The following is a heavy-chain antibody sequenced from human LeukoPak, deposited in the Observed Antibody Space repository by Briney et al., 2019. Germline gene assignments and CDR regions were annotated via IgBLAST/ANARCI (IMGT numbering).Heavy chain of an antibody. D-gene: IGHD3-16*01. CDR2: ISSSSSYI. CDR1: GFTFSSYS. CDR3: ARDWGFAI. V-gene: IGHV3-21*01. J-gene: IGHJ4*02. Sequence: GGSVRLPCTASGFTFSSYSMNGVRQAPGKGLEWVSYISSSSSYIYYADSVKGRFTIARDNAKNSLYLQMNSLRAEDTAVYYCARDWGFAIWGQGTLVTVSS.